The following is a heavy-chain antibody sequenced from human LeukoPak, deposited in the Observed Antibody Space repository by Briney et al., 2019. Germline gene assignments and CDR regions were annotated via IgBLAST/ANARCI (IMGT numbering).Heavy chain of an antibody. J-gene: IGHJ4*02. V-gene: IGHV3-7*01. D-gene: IGHD1-1*01. CDR1: GFTFSSYW. CDR3: ATPTAGTWHFDY. Sequence: GTSLRLSCAASGFTFSSYWMTWVRQAPGKGLEWVANIKQDASERYYVDSVKGRFTISRDNAKNSLYLQMNSLRAEDTAVYYCATPTAGTWHFDYWGQGTLVTVSS. CDR2: IKQDASER.